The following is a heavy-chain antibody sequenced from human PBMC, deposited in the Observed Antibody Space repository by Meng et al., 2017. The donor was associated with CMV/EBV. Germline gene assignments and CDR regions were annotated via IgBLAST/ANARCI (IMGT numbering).Heavy chain of an antibody. CDR3: ARDLMNCSSTSCANWFDP. CDR2: IYTSGST. CDR1: GSSISSYH. D-gene: IGHD2-2*01. J-gene: IGHJ5*02. V-gene: IGHV4-4*07. Sequence: GQRQAPGPGLWKPSETPSLTCTVSGSSISSYHWSWIRQPAGKGLEWIGRIYTSGSTNYNPSLKSRVTMSVDTSKNQFSLKLSSVTAADTAVYYCARDLMNCSSTSCANWFDPWGQGTLVTVSS.